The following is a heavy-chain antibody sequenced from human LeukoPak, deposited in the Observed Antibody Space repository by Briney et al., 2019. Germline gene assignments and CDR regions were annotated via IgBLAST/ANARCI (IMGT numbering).Heavy chain of an antibody. Sequence: SETLSLTCTVSGGSISSSPSSWGWIRQPPGKGLEWIGYIYYSGSTNYNPSLKSRVTISVDTSKNQFSLKLSSVTAADTAVYYCARHNPRIAARPGYYFDYWGQGTLVTVSS. CDR3: ARHNPRIAARPGYYFDY. CDR1: GGSISSSPSS. CDR2: IYYSGST. J-gene: IGHJ4*02. D-gene: IGHD6-6*01. V-gene: IGHV4-39*01.